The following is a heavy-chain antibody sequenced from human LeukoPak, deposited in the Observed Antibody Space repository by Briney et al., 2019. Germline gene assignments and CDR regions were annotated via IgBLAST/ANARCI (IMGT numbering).Heavy chain of an antibody. Sequence: GGSLRLSCAASGFTVSSNYMSWVRQAPGKGLEWVSVIYSGGSTYYADSVKGRLTISRDNSKNTLYLQMNSLRAEDTAVYYCAREVSNPLLGANYGMDVWGQGTTVTVSS. J-gene: IGHJ6*02. CDR3: AREVSNPLLGANYGMDV. V-gene: IGHV3-66*01. CDR1: GFTVSSNY. CDR2: IYSGGST. D-gene: IGHD4-11*01.